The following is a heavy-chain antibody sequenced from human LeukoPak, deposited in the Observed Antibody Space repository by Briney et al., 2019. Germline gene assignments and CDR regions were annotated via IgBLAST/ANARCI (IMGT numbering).Heavy chain of an antibody. J-gene: IGHJ4*02. CDR1: GGSINSYY. Sequence: SETLSLTCTVSGGSINSYYWSWIRQPPGKGLEWIGEINHSGSTNYNPSLKSRVTISVDTSKNQFSLKLSSVTAADTAVYYCARGARYFDYWGQGTLVTVSS. CDR3: ARGARYFDY. V-gene: IGHV4-34*01. CDR2: INHSGST.